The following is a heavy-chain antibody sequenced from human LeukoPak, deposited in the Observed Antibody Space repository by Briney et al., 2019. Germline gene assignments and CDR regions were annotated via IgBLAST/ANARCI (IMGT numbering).Heavy chain of an antibody. CDR2: ISNDAGNY. CDR1: GFTFSSYG. V-gene: IGHV3-30*18. J-gene: IGHJ4*02. D-gene: IGHD3-9*01. CDR3: AKDRRLYDILTPFDY. Sequence: PGRSLRLSCAASGFTFSSYGMHWVRQAPGKGLEWVALISNDAGNYYYADSVKGRFTISRDNSKNTLYLQMNSLRVEDTAVYFCAKDRRLYDILTPFDYWGQGTLVTVSS.